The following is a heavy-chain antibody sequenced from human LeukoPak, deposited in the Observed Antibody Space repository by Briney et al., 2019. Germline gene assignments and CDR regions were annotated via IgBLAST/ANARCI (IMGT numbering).Heavy chain of an antibody. CDR2: IYYSGNT. Sequence: SETLSLTCTVSGGSISSYYWSWIRQPPGKGLEWIGYIYYSGNTNYNPSLKSRVTISVDTSKNQFTLKLSSVTAADTAVYYCARRSSYSNYCHFDYWGQGTLVTVSS. J-gene: IGHJ4*02. CDR1: GGSISSYY. D-gene: IGHD4-11*01. CDR3: ARRSSYSNYCHFDY. V-gene: IGHV4-59*08.